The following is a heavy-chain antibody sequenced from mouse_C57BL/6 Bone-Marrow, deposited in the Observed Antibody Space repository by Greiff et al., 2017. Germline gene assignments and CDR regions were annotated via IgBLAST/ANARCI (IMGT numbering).Heavy chain of an antibody. J-gene: IGHJ2*01. CDR3: TRLVGNCFDY. CDR1: GFTFSDAW. Sequence: EVQLVESGGGLVQPGGSMKLSCAASGFTFSDAWMDWVRQSPEKGLEWVAEISNKANNHATYYDESVKGRFTISRDYSKIIVYLQMNSLRAEDTVIYYCTRLVGNCFDYWGQGTTLTVSS. CDR2: ISNKANNHAT. V-gene: IGHV6-6*01. D-gene: IGHD1-1*02.